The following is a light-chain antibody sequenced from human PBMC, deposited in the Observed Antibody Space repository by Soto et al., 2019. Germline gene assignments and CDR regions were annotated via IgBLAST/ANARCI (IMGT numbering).Light chain of an antibody. Sequence: QAVVTQEPSLTESPGGTVTLTCGSSTGPVTNGHFPYWVQQKPGQAPRPLIYDTDNKHSWTPARFSASLLGDKAALTLSGALPEDEADYYCLLSYTGRLYVFGPGTKVTVL. J-gene: IGLJ1*01. V-gene: IGLV7-46*01. CDR2: DTD. CDR1: TGPVTNGHF. CDR3: LLSYTGRLYV.